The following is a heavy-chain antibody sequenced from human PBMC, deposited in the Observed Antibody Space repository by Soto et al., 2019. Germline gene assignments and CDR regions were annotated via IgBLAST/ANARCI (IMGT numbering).Heavy chain of an antibody. CDR2: IVPNVGTV. J-gene: IGHJ4*02. Sequence: WASVKVSCKASGGTLSSFINYPINWVRQAPGQGLEWMGGIVPNVGTVNYAQKFQGRVTITADKSTGTAYMEVSSLRSEDTALYYCASRDTSGFLRYFDNWRQGTLVPGSP. V-gene: IGHV1-69*06. CDR3: ASRDTSGFLRYFDN. D-gene: IGHD3-3*01. CDR1: GGTLSSFINYP.